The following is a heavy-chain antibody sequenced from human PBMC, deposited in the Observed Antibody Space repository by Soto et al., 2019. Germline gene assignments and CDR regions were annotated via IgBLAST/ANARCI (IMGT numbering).Heavy chain of an antibody. CDR1: GGTFSSYA. V-gene: IGHV1-69*13. Sequence: SVKVSCKASGGTFSSYAISWVRQAPGQGLEWMGGIIPIFGTANYAQKFQGRVTITADESTSTAYMELSSLRSEDTAVYYCARGTSSGPYYYYGMDVWGQGTTVTVSS. J-gene: IGHJ6*02. D-gene: IGHD6-25*01. CDR2: IIPIFGTA. CDR3: ARGTSSGPYYYYGMDV.